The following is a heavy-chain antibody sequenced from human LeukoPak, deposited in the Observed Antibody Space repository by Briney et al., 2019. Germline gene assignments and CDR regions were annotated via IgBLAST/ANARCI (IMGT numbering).Heavy chain of an antibody. CDR3: TRGGIYSQGFDY. D-gene: IGHD6-13*01. CDR1: GFTFSGYS. CDR2: ISTTSDYI. Sequence: KAGGSLRLSCAASGFTFSGYSMNWVRQAPGKGLEWVSSISTTSDYIHYADSLKGRVAISRDNARNSLYLQMNSLRVEDTAVYYCTRGGIYSQGFDYWGQGSLVTVSS. J-gene: IGHJ4*02. V-gene: IGHV3-21*01.